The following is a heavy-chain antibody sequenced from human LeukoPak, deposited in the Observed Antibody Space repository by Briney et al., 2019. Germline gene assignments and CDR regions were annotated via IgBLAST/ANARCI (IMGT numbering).Heavy chain of an antibody. Sequence: GASVKVSCKASGYTFTSYYMHWVRQAPGQGLEWMGIINPSGGSTGYAQKFQGRVTMTRDMSTSTVYMELSSLRSEDTAVYYCARGHNYYDSSGYYYGDLDFDYWGQGTLVTVSS. CDR2: INPSGGST. CDR1: GYTFTSYY. V-gene: IGHV1-46*01. D-gene: IGHD3-22*01. J-gene: IGHJ4*02. CDR3: ARGHNYYDSSGYYYGDLDFDY.